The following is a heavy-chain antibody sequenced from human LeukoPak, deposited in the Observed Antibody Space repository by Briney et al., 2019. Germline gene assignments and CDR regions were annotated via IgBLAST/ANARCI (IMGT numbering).Heavy chain of an antibody. V-gene: IGHV1-69-2*01. CDR1: GYSFINYY. CDR3: ATQDVLRFMVS. D-gene: IGHD3-3*01. Sequence: ASVKVSCKASGYSFINYYMHWVKQAPGKGLEWVGRVDPEDGEIQYAEKFKGRVTITADPSIDTAYLDLSSLRSEDTAIYYCATQDVLRFMVSWGQGTLVTVSS. CDR2: VDPEDGEI. J-gene: IGHJ5*02.